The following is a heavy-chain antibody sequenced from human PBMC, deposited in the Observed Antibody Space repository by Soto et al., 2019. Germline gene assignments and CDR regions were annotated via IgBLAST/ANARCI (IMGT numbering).Heavy chain of an antibody. Sequence: SETLSLTCAVYGGSFSGYCWSWIRHPPGKGLEWIGEINHSGRTNYNPSLKSRVTISVDTSKSQFSLKLSSVTAADTAVYYCARGRKYYDFWSGYSHPRYYFNYWGQGTLVTVSS. V-gene: IGHV4-34*01. D-gene: IGHD3-3*01. CDR2: INHSGRT. J-gene: IGHJ4*02. CDR3: ARGRKYYDFWSGYSHPRYYFNY. CDR1: GGSFSGYC.